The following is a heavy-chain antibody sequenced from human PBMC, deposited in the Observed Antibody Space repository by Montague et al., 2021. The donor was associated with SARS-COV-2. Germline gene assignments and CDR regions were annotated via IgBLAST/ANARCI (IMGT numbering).Heavy chain of an antibody. CDR3: ANFYSGSYNY. CDR1: RGSLRLTSYH. CDR2: IYHTGST. Sequence: SETLSLTCTVSRGSLRLTSYHWGWIRQPPGKGLEWIGSIYHTGSTYYDPSLASRVTMSVDNSKNQFSLMLTSVTAADTAVYYCANFYSGSYNYWGHGSLVTVSS. D-gene: IGHD1-26*01. V-gene: IGHV4-39*01. J-gene: IGHJ4*01.